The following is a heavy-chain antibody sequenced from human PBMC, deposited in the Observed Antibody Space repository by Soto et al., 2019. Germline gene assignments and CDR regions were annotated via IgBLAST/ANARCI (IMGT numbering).Heavy chain of an antibody. D-gene: IGHD5-12*01. Sequence: ASVKVSCKASGYTFTGYYMHWVRQAPGQGLEWMGWINPNSGGTNYAQKFQGWVTMTRDTSISTAYMELSRLRSDDTAVYYCARGGGYDAAGYYYYYYMDVWGKGTTVTVSS. CDR1: GYTFTGYY. V-gene: IGHV1-2*04. CDR2: INPNSGGT. J-gene: IGHJ6*03. CDR3: ARGGGYDAAGYYYYYYMDV.